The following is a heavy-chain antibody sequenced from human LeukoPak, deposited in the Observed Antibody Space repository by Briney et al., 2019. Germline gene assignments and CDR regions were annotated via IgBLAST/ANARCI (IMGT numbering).Heavy chain of an antibody. Sequence: SETLSLTCTISGGSISSYYWSWIRQPAGKGLQWIGRIYSSGSTNYNPSLKSRVTMSVDTSKNQFSLRLSSVTAADTAVYYCARDLGFWSGPDYWGQGTLVTVSS. CDR3: ARDLGFWSGPDY. D-gene: IGHD3-3*01. CDR1: GGSISSYY. V-gene: IGHV4-4*07. CDR2: IYSSGST. J-gene: IGHJ4*02.